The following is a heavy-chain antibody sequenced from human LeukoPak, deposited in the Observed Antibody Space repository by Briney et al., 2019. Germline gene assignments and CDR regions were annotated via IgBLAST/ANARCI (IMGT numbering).Heavy chain of an antibody. V-gene: IGHV3-13*01. D-gene: IGHD3-16*01. J-gene: IGHJ3*02. CDR2: IGNGGDA. CDR3: VRAVPGGDAFEI. Sequence: PGGSLRLSCAASGFTFTDYDMHWVRQSTGERPQWVAGIGNGGDAYYEASVEGRFTISRADSKKSLYLQMSSLRAGDTAIYRCVRAVPGGDAFEIWGQGIRVVVSS. CDR1: GFTFTDYD.